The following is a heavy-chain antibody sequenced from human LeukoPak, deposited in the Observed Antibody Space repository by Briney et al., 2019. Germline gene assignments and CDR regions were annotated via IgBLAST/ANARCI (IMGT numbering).Heavy chain of an antibody. CDR2: ISWNSGSI. CDR1: GFTFDDYA. CDR3: AKDKGTMVRGVIRAFDI. J-gene: IGHJ3*02. V-gene: IGHV3-9*03. D-gene: IGHD3-10*01. Sequence: PGRSLRLSCAASGFTFDDYAMHWVRQAPGKGLEWVSGISWNSGSIGYADSVKGRFTISRDNAKNPLYLQMNSLRAEDMALYYCAKDKGTMVRGVIRAFDIWGQGTMVTVSS.